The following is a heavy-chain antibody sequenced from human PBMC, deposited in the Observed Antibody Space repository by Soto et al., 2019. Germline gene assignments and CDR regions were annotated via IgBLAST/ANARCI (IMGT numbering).Heavy chain of an antibody. V-gene: IGHV1-69*02. Sequence: SVKVSCKASGGTFSSYTISWVRQAPGQGLEWMGRIIPILGIANYAQKFQGRVTITADKSTSTAYMELSSLRSEDTAVYYCARVECSGGSCPLDYWGQGTLVTAPQ. CDR2: IIPILGIA. CDR1: GGTFSSYT. J-gene: IGHJ4*02. D-gene: IGHD2-15*01. CDR3: ARVECSGGSCPLDY.